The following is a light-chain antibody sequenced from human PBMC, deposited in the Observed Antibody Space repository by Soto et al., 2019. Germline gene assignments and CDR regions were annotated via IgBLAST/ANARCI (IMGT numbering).Light chain of an antibody. CDR2: KAS. J-gene: IGKJ1*01. CDR1: QTISSW. Sequence: DIQMTQSPSTLSGSVGDRVTITCRASQTISSWLAWYQQKPGKAPKLLIYKASTLKSGVPSRFSGSGSGTEFTITISSLQPDDVATYYCQHYNSYSEAFGQGTKVELK. CDR3: QHYNSYSEA. V-gene: IGKV1-5*03.